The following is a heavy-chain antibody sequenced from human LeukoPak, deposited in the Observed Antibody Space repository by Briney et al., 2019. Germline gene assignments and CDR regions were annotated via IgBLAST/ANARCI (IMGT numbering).Heavy chain of an antibody. Sequence: PGGSLRLSCAASGFSFDTYAMHWVRQAPGQGLEWVALIWHDGSHKFYSNSVRGQFTISRDNSKYTVYLQMNNLRPDDTAVYYCARETFGSGSYPDFWGQGTLVTVSS. CDR1: GFSFDTYA. J-gene: IGHJ4*02. V-gene: IGHV3-33*01. CDR2: IWHDGSHK. CDR3: ARETFGSGSYPDF. D-gene: IGHD3-10*01.